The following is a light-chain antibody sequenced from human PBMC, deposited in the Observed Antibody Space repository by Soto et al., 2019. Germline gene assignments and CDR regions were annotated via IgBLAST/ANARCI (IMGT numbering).Light chain of an antibody. J-gene: IGLJ3*02. CDR3: FSYAGSRV. CDR1: SSDVGDYNY. CDR2: DVS. V-gene: IGLV2-11*01. Sequence: QSVLTQPRSVSGSPGQSVTISCTGSSSDVGDYNYVSWYQHHPGNAPKLMIYDVSKRPSGVPYRFSGSKSGNTASLTISGLQAEDEANYCCFSYAGSRVFGGGTKLTVL.